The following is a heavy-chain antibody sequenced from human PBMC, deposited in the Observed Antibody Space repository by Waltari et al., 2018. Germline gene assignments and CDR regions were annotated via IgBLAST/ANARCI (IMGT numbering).Heavy chain of an antibody. CDR1: GFTFSSYW. J-gene: IGHJ4*02. D-gene: IGHD3-3*01. V-gene: IGHV3-7*03. CDR3: ARELRFYK. CDR2: IKEEGSEK. Sequence: EVQLVESGGDLVQPGGSLRLTCAASGFTFSSYWMSWVRQAPGKGLGWVANIKEEGSEKYYVDPGKGRCTISRDNAKNSLYLQMNSLRAEDTAVYYCARELRFYKWSQGTLVTVSS.